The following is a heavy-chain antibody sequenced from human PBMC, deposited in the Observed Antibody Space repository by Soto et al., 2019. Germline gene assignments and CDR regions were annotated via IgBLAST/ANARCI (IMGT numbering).Heavy chain of an antibody. Sequence: QVQLQESGPGLVKPSQTLSLTCTVSGGSISGGGYYWSWIRQHPGKGLEWIGYIYYSGSTYYNPSLKSRVTISVDTSKNQFSLKLSSVTAADTAVYYCARGVTMVRGVIHTPYFDYWGQVTLVTVSS. V-gene: IGHV4-31*03. CDR1: GGSISGGGYY. CDR2: IYYSGST. CDR3: ARGVTMVRGVIHTPYFDY. J-gene: IGHJ4*02. D-gene: IGHD3-10*01.